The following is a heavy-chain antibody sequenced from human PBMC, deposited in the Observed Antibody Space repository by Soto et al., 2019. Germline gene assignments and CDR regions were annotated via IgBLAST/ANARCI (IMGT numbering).Heavy chain of an antibody. CDR2: SYNSGGT. V-gene: IGHV4-31*03. J-gene: IGHJ5*01. CDR3: ARAGHCSAGSCPWLDP. D-gene: IGHD2-15*01. CDR1: GCSIRNDSFY. Sequence: PSETLSLSCTASGCSIRNDSFYWGWIRPQPGKGLHWLGYSYNSGGTYYTPSLESRASISVDTSKNPFSLKLNSVTAADTAVYYCARAGHCSAGSCPWLDPWGQGTMVTVSS.